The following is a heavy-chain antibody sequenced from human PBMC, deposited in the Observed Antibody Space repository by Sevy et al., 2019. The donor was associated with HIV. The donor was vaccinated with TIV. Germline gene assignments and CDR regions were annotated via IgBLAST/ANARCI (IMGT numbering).Heavy chain of an antibody. V-gene: IGHV3-33*01. CDR1: GFAFSRYG. Sequence: GGSLRLSCGASGFAFSRYGMHWVRQAPGKGLEWVAVIWHDGNYKYYADSVKGRFTISRDNSKNTLYLQMNSLRGDDSAVYFCARDPLYYSHRDSYHLKYYFGYWGQGTQVTVSS. CDR2: IWHDGNYK. J-gene: IGHJ4*02. CDR3: ARDPLYYSHRDSYHLKYYFGY. D-gene: IGHD3-10*01.